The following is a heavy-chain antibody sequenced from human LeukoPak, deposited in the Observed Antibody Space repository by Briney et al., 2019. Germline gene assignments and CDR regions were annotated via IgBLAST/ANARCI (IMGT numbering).Heavy chain of an antibody. CDR1: GFTFSDYY. V-gene: IGHV3-11*06. CDR3: ARPTVRGVITN. J-gene: IGHJ4*02. D-gene: IGHD3-10*01. CDR2: ISSSAGYT. Sequence: GGSLRLSCAASGFTFSDYYMSWIRQAPGKGLEWVSFISSSAGYTNYADSVKGRFTISRDNAKNSLYLQMNSLRAEDTAVYYCARPTVRGVITNWGQGTLVTVSS.